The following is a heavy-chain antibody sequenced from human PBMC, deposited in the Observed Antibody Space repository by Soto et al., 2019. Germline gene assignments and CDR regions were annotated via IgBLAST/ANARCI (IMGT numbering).Heavy chain of an antibody. Sequence: QVQLQESGPGLMKPSGTLSLTCTVSGHSMNSWWSWVRQPPGKGLEWIGEIYESGITYYNPSLQIRVTTSLDKSRNQFSLRLTSVTAADTAFYYCARTVTYYIGDWGQGTLVTVSS. V-gene: IGHV4-4*02. D-gene: IGHD2-21*02. J-gene: IGHJ4*02. CDR2: IYESGIT. CDR1: GHSMNSW. CDR3: ARTVTYYIGD.